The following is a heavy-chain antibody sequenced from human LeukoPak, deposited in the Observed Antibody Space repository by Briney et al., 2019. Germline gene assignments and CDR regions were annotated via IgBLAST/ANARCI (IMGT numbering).Heavy chain of an antibody. CDR1: GGSFSGYY. J-gene: IGHJ4*02. D-gene: IGHD4-11*01. V-gene: IGHV4-34*01. Sequence: PSETLSLTCAVYGGSFSGYYWSWIRQPPGKGLEWIGEIYHSGSTNYNPSLKSRVTISVDTSKNQFSLKLSSVTAADTAVYYCARGPRGIPTVTTSLDYWGQGTLVTVSS. CDR2: IYHSGST. CDR3: ARGPRGIPTVTTSLDY.